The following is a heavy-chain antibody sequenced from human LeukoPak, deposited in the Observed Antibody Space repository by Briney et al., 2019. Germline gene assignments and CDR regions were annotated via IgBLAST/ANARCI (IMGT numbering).Heavy chain of an antibody. CDR2: INPSGGST. Sequence: ASVKVSCKSSGYTFTSYYMYGVRQAPGQGLEWMGIINPSGGSTSYAQKFQGRVTMTRDTSTSTVYMELSSLRSEDTAVYYCARDSGMVRGTVDYWGQGILVTVSS. CDR1: GYTFTSYY. CDR3: ARDSGMVRGTVDY. D-gene: IGHD3-10*01. J-gene: IGHJ4*02. V-gene: IGHV1-46*01.